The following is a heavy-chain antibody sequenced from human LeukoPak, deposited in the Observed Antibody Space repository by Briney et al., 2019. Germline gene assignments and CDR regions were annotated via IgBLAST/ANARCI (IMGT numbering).Heavy chain of an antibody. D-gene: IGHD5-12*01. V-gene: IGHV1-8*02. CDR2: MNPNSGNT. CDR3: ARVFQSWYSGYERYFDY. Sequence: GASVKVSCKASGYTFTGYYMHWVRQAPGQGLEWMGWMNPNSGNTGYAQKFQGRVTMTRNTSISTAYMELSSLRSEDTAVYYCARVFQSWYSGYERYFDYWGQGTLVTVSS. J-gene: IGHJ4*02. CDR1: GYTFTGYY.